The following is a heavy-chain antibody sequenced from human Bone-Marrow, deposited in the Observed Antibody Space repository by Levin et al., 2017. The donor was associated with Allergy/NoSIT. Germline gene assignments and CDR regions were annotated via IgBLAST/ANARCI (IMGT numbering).Heavy chain of an antibody. CDR2: IYFSGDT. V-gene: IGHV4-39*01. Sequence: SETLSLTCTVSGDSITTTSNYWAWIRQPPGKGLEWIGTIYFSGDTYYNPSLKSRVTLSVDTSQNQFSLNLISVTAADTAVYYCATHLLGCTAWYLHYNHGMDVWGQGTTVTVSS. D-gene: IGHD2-8*02. CDR3: ATHLLGCTAWYLHYNHGMDV. CDR1: GDSITTTSNY. J-gene: IGHJ6*02.